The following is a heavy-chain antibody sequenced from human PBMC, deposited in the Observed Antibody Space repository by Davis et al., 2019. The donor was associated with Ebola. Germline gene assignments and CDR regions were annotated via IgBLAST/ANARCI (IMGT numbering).Heavy chain of an antibody. Sequence: GSLRLSCETSGFTFTTHWIAWVRQLPGKGLEWMGMIFPGDSDTRYSPPLRGQVTISADKSNNVAYLQWNSLKASDTAMYYCAKLTQAWWHDRWFDSWGQGTLVTVSS. CDR3: AKLTQAWWHDRWFDS. CDR2: IFPGDSDT. J-gene: IGHJ5*01. CDR1: GFTFTTHW. V-gene: IGHV5-51*01. D-gene: IGHD2-8*02.